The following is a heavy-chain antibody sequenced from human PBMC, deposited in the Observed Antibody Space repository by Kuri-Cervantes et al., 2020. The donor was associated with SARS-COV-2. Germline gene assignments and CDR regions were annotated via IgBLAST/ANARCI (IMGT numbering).Heavy chain of an antibody. J-gene: IGHJ6*03. CDR3: AQTIPARRRSPGDFYLYYMDV. CDR2: IIPVFGTT. D-gene: IGHD6-6*01. V-gene: IGHV1-69*13. CDR1: GGTCSNFA. Sequence: ASVKVSCKASGGTCSNFAISWVRQAPGQGLEWMGGIIPVFGTTNNAQRLQGRVTISADEARSTVYMELSSLTFEDTAIYYCAQTIPARRRSPGDFYLYYMDVWGKGTSVTVSS.